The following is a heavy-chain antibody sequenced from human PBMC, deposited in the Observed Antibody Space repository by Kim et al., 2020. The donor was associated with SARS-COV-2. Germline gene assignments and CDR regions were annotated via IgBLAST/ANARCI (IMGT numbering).Heavy chain of an antibody. D-gene: IGHD3-3*01. CDR2: IYYSGST. CDR3: ARGLVEAGLGVVVLYY. V-gene: IGHV4-39*01. Sequence: SETLSLTCTVSGGSISSSSYYWGWIRQPPGKGLEWIGSIYYSGSTYYNPSPKIRVPISVDTSKNQFSRRLSSVTAAETAGYYCARGLVEAGLGVVVLYY. CDR1: GGSISSSSYY. J-gene: IGHJ4*01.